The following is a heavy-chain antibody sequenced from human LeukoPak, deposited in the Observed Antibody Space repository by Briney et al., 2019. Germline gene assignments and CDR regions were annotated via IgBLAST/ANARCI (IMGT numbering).Heavy chain of an antibody. V-gene: IGHV4-4*07. D-gene: IGHD6-13*01. CDR3: AKGDPFRAGWFDP. CDR1: GGSFSTYY. Sequence: SETLSLTCTVSGGSFSTYYWSWIRQPAGMGLEWIGRIYTSGSTNYNPSLKSRVTMSVDTSKNQFSLKLSSVTAADTAVYYCAKGDPFRAGWFDPWGQGILVTVSS. J-gene: IGHJ5*02. CDR2: IYTSGST.